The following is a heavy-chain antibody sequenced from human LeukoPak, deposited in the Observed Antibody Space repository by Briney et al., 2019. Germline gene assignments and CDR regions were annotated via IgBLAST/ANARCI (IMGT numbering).Heavy chain of an antibody. CDR2: INHSGST. CDR1: GGSISSYY. Sequence: SETLSLTCTVSGGSISSYYWSWIRQPPGKGLEWIGEINHSGSTNYNPSLKSRVTIPVDTSKNQFSLKLSSVTAADTAVYYCARGPMITFGGVIVPDAFDIWGQGTMVTVSS. D-gene: IGHD3-16*02. V-gene: IGHV4-34*01. CDR3: ARGPMITFGGVIVPDAFDI. J-gene: IGHJ3*02.